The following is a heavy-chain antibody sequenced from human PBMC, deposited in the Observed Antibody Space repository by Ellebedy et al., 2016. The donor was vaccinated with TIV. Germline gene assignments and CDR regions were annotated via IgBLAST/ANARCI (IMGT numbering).Heavy chain of an antibody. V-gene: IGHV3-30*18. D-gene: IGHD5-12*01. CDR1: GLSFSSFG. J-gene: IGHJ4*02. Sequence: PGGSLRLSCAASGLSFSSFGFHWVRQAPGKGLEWVAVMSYDGSNKDYADSVKGRFTISRDNSKNTLYLQMNSLRAEDTAVYYCAKDRNSGYDLDYWGQGTLVTVSS. CDR3: AKDRNSGYDLDY. CDR2: MSYDGSNK.